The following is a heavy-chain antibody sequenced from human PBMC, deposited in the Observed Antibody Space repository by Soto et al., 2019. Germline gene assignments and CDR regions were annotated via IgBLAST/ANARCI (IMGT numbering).Heavy chain of an antibody. J-gene: IGHJ4*02. CDR1: GGSISSSSYY. CDR2: IYYSGST. Sequence: SETLSLTCTVSGGSISSSSYYWGWIRQPPGKGLEWIGSIYYSGSTYYNPSLKSRVTISVDTSKNQFSLKLSSVTAADTAVYYCARVAGDYGWETDYWGQGTLVTVSS. D-gene: IGHD4-17*01. V-gene: IGHV4-39*01. CDR3: ARVAGDYGWETDY.